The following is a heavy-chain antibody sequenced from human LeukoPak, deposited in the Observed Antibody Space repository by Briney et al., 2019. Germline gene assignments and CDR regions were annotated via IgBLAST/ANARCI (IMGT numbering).Heavy chain of an antibody. CDR3: ARLSAVPRGEFDY. CDR1: GYSFTSYW. V-gene: IGHV5-51*01. J-gene: IGHJ4*02. D-gene: IGHD3-16*01. CDR2: IYPGDPDT. Sequence: GESLMISCKGSGYSFTSYWIGWVRQMPGKGLEWMGTIYPGDPDTRYSPSFQGQVTISADKSISTASLQWSSLKASDTAMYYCARLSAVPRGEFDYWGQGTLVTVSS.